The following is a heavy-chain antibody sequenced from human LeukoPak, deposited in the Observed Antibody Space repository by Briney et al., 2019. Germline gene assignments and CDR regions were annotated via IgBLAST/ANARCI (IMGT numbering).Heavy chain of an antibody. J-gene: IGHJ4*02. CDR1: GFTFSSYW. D-gene: IGHD6-13*01. CDR3: ARSPYSSSWYFDY. V-gene: IGHV3-74*01. CDR2: INSDGSST. Sequence: GGSLRLSCAASGFTFSSYWMHWVRQAQGKGLVWVSRINSDGSSTSYADSVKGRFTISRDNAKNTLYLQMNSLRAEDTAVYYCARSPYSSSWYFDYWGQGTLVTVSS.